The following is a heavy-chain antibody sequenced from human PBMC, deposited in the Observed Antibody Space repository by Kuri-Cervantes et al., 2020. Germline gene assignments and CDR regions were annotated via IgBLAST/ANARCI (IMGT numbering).Heavy chain of an antibody. D-gene: IGHD1-7*01. CDR3: AREGYNWNYVGPYYYYYYMDV. Sequence: GESLKISCAASGFTFSPYGMHWVRQPTGKGLEWVAVVWSDGSSNYYEDSVKGRFTISRDNSKNMLYLQMNSLRAEDTAAYYCAREGYNWNYVGPYYYYYYMDVWGKGTTVTVSS. CDR2: VWSDGSSN. V-gene: IGHV3-33*01. CDR1: GFTFSPYG. J-gene: IGHJ6*03.